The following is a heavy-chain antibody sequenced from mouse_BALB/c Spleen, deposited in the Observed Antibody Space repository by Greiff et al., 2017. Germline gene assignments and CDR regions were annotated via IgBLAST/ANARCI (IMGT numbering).Heavy chain of an antibody. CDR2: INPSTGYT. J-gene: IGHJ2*01. CDR1: GYTFTSYW. D-gene: IGHD1-1*01. Sequence: QVQLKESGAELAKPGASVKMSCKASGYTFTSYWMHWVKQRPGQGLEWIGYINPSTGYTEYNQKFKDKATLTADKSSSTAYMQLSSLTSEDSAVYYCARDFYYYAYWGQGTTLTVSS. CDR3: ARDFYYYAY. V-gene: IGHV1-7*01.